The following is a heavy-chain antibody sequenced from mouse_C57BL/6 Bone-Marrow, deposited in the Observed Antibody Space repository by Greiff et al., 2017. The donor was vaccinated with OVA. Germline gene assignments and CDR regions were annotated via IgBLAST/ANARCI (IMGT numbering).Heavy chain of an antibody. Sequence: VAPSQSLSITCTVSGISLTSSGVDWVRQPPGQGLEWLGVIWGGGSTTSNSALLSKLRVSKDNAKSQVFLKMNSLHTDDTAMYYCAKRWVGLAWFAYWGQGTLVTVSA. V-gene: IGHV2-9*01. CDR3: AKRWVGLAWFAY. D-gene: IGHD3-1*01. CDR2: IWGGGST. J-gene: IGHJ3*01. CDR1: GISLTSSG.